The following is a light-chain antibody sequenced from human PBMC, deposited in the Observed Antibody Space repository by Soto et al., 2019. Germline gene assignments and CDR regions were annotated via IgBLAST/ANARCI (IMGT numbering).Light chain of an antibody. J-gene: IGKJ4*01. CDR2: HAS. Sequence: AIQFTQSPSSLSASVGDRVTITCRASQGISSALAWYQQKPGKAPKLLISHASSLESGVPSRFSGSGSGTDFTLTVSSLQPEDFATYHCEEVNTFPTFGGGTKVEIK. CDR1: QGISSA. V-gene: IGKV1-13*02. CDR3: EEVNTFPT.